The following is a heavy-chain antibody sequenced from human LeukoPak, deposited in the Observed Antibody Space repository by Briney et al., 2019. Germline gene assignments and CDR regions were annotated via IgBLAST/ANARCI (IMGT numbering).Heavy chain of an antibody. CDR2: INYSGST. V-gene: IGHV4-59*12. D-gene: IGHD3-10*01. Sequence: SETLSLTCTVSGGSISSYYWSWIRQPPEKGLEWIGYINYSGSTTYNPSLKGRVTISVDTSKNQFSLKLSSVTAADTAVYYCAREAYYYGSGSCRFHNWFDPWGQGTLVTVSS. J-gene: IGHJ5*02. CDR1: GGSISSYY. CDR3: AREAYYYGSGSCRFHNWFDP.